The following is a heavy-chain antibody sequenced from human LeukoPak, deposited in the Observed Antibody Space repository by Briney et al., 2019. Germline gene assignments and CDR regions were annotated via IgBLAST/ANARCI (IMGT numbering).Heavy chain of an antibody. V-gene: IGHV3-11*01. CDR3: ARGYFGSSTSYYYYGMDV. D-gene: IGHD2-2*01. CDR1: GFTFSDYY. Sequence: GGSLRLSCAASGFTFSDYYMSWIRQAPGKGLEGVSYISSSGSTIYYADSVKGRFTISRDNAKNSLYLQMNSLRAEATAVYYCARGYFGSSTSYYYYGMDVWGQGTTVTVSS. CDR2: ISSSGSTI. J-gene: IGHJ6*02.